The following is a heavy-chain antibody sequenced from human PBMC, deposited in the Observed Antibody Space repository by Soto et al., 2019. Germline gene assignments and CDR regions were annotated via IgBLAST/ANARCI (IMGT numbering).Heavy chain of an antibody. CDR3: ARGDYGGSYDAFDI. J-gene: IGHJ3*02. Sequence: QVQLVQSGAEVKKPGASVKVSCKASGYTFTGYYMHWVRQAPGQGLEWMGWINPNSGGTNYAQKFQGWVTMTRDTSISTAYMELSRLRSDHTAVSYCARGDYGGSYDAFDIWGQGTMVTVSS. V-gene: IGHV1-2*04. CDR1: GYTFTGYY. D-gene: IGHD4-17*01. CDR2: INPNSGGT.